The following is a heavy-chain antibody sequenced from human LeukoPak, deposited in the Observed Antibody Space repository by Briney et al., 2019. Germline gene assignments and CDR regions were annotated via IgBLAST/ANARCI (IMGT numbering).Heavy chain of an antibody. V-gene: IGHV3-23*01. Sequence: PGGSLRLSCAASGFTFSSYAMSWVRQATGKALECVSVNGGSGASTYYAGSVKGRFTVSRDTSKNTLYLQMNSLRAEDTALYYCAKDMGEDGSYYLDYWGQGTLVTVSS. CDR3: AKDMGEDGSYYLDY. J-gene: IGHJ4*02. CDR1: GFTFSSYA. D-gene: IGHD1-26*01. CDR2: NGGSGAST.